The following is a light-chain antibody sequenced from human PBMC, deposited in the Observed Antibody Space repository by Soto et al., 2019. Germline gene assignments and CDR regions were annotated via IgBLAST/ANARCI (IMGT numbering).Light chain of an antibody. CDR1: SSDVGGYNY. CDR2: DVS. J-gene: IGLJ3*02. CDR3: TSFTNRDTGV. V-gene: IGLV2-14*03. Sequence: QSALTQPASVSGSPGQSITISCTGTSSDVGGYNYVSWYQQHPGKAPKLMIYDVSNRPSGVSNRFSGSKSGNTASLTISGLQAEDEADYYCTSFTNRDTGVFGGGTKLTVL.